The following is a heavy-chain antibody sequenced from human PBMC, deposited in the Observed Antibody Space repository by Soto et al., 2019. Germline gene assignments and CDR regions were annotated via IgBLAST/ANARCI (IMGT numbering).Heavy chain of an antibody. J-gene: IGHJ1*01. Sequence: ASVKVSCKASGYTFIGYYMHWVRQAPGQGLEWMGWINPNSGGTNYAQKFQGWVTMTRDTSISTAYMELNSLRAEDTAVYYCAKARGIITPAPGSYWGQGTQVTVSS. D-gene: IGHD3-16*01. CDR1: GYTFIGYY. CDR2: INPNSGGT. V-gene: IGHV1-2*04. CDR3: AKARGIITPAPGSY.